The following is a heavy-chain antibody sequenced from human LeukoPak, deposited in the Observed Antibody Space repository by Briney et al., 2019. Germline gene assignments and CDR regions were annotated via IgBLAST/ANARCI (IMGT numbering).Heavy chain of an antibody. CDR3: ARTITFGGVIVKRYYFDY. V-gene: IGHV1-2*06. Sequence: ASVKVSCKASGYTFTGYYMHWVRQAPGQGLEWMGRINPNSGGTNYAQKLQGRVTMTTDTSTSTAYMELRSLRSDDTAVYYCARTITFGGVIVKRYYFDYWGQGTLVTVSS. CDR1: GYTFTGYY. D-gene: IGHD3-16*02. CDR2: INPNSGGT. J-gene: IGHJ4*02.